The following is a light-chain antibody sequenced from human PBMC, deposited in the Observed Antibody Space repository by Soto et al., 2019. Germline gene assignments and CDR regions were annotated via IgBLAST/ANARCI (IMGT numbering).Light chain of an antibody. Sequence: DIKMPQSPSTLSASVGDRVTITCRASQSISSWVAWYQQKPGKAPKLLIYKMSSLESGVPSRFSGSGSGTEFTLTISSLQPDDFATYYCQQYNSYSTTFGQGTKVEIK. V-gene: IGKV1-5*03. CDR1: QSISSW. CDR2: KMS. CDR3: QQYNSYSTT. J-gene: IGKJ1*01.